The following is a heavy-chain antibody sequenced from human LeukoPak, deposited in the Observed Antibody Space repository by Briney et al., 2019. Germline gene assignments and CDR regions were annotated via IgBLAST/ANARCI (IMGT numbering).Heavy chain of an antibody. D-gene: IGHD6-13*01. CDR1: GFTFSSYG. J-gene: IGHJ6*03. CDR3: AKDQWEAAAGRETYYYYYYYMDV. Sequence: GGSLRLSCAASGFTFSSYGMHWVRQAPGKGLEWVAFIRYDGSNKYHADSVKGRFTISRDNSKNTLYLQMNSLRAEDTAVYYCAKDQWEAAAGRETYYYYYYYMDVWGKGTTVTVSS. V-gene: IGHV3-30*02. CDR2: IRYDGSNK.